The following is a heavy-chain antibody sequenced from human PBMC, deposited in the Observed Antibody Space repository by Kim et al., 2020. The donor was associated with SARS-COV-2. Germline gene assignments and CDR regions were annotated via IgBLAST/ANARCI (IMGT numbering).Heavy chain of an antibody. V-gene: IGHV1-46*01. Sequence: AQKFQGRVTMTRDTSTSTVYMELSSLRSEDTAVYYCARSSVAGRRDWFDPWGQGTLVTVSS. D-gene: IGHD6-19*01. J-gene: IGHJ5*02. CDR3: ARSSVAGRRDWFDP.